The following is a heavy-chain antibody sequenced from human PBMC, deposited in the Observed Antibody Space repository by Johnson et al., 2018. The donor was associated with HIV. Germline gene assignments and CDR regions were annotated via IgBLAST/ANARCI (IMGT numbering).Heavy chain of an antibody. CDR3: AKDIEPGGGNFLVGTFHI. CDR1: GFIVSSNY. CDR2: IYSGGST. D-gene: IGHD4-23*01. Sequence: VQLVESGGGLVQPGGSLRLSCAASGFIVSSNYMNWVRQAPGKGLEWVSVIYSGGSTYHADSVEGRFTISRDNAKNSLFLQMSSLTIEDTALYYCAKDIEPGGGNFLVGTFHIWGQGTMVIVSS. J-gene: IGHJ3*02. V-gene: IGHV3-66*01.